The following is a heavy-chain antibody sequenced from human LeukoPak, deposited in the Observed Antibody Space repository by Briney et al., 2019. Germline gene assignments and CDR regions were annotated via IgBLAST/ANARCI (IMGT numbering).Heavy chain of an antibody. CDR2: INSDGINT. CDR1: GFTFSNYW. J-gene: IGHJ3*02. CDR3: ARALLIPELVDAFNI. V-gene: IGHV3-74*01. Sequence: GGSLRLSCAASGFTFSNYWMHWVRQAPGKGLVWVSRINSDGINTSYADSVKGRFTISRDNAKNTMYLQMNSLGAEDTAVYYCARALLIPELVDAFNIWGQGTMVTVSS. D-gene: IGHD1-7*01.